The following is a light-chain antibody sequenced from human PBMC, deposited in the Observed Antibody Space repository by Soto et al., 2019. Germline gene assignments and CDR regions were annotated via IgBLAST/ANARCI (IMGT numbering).Light chain of an antibody. CDR2: RAS. Sequence: DIQMTQSPSTLSAFVGDGVTITCRASQTIVSWLAWYQQKPGRAPKLLIYRASTLETGVPSRFSGSGSGTEFTLTISSLQPDDVATYYCQQYNSYPFTFGPGTKVAIK. CDR1: QTIVSW. CDR3: QQYNSYPFT. V-gene: IGKV1-5*03. J-gene: IGKJ3*01.